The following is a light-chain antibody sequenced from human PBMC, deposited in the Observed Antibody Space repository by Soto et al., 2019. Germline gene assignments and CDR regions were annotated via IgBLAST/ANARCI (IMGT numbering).Light chain of an antibody. J-gene: IGKJ2*01. Sequence: EIVMTQSPATLSVSPGERATLSCRASQSVSSYLAWYQQKPGLPPRLLIYDASTRPTGIPYRFSGSGSGTDSTFTISSLHSADFAVYYCQQYSSWPPLYTFGRGTKLEIK. CDR1: QSVSSY. V-gene: IGKV3-15*01. CDR2: DAS. CDR3: QQYSSWPPLYT.